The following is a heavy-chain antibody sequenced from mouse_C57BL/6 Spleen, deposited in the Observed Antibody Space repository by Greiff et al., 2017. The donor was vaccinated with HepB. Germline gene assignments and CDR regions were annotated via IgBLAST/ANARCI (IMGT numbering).Heavy chain of an antibody. D-gene: IGHD5-1*01. CDR3: ARRSNYFDY. V-gene: IGHV1-81*01. CDR2: IYPRSGNT. Sequence: QVQLQQSGAELARPGASVKLSCKASGYTFTSYGISWVKQRTGQGLEWIGEIYPRSGNTYYNEKFKGKATLTADKSSSTAYMELRSLTSEDSAVYFCARRSNYFDYWGQGTTLTGSS. CDR1: GYTFTSYG. J-gene: IGHJ2*01.